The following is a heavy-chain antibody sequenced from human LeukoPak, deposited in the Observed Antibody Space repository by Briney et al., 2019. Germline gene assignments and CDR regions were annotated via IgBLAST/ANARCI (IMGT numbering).Heavy chain of an antibody. D-gene: IGHD1-26*01. CDR1: GYSIRSGYY. CDR2: VFSGNT. Sequence: SETLSLTCAVSGYSIRSGYYWGWIRQPPAKGLEWIGSVFSGNTYYNPSLKSRVIISVDTSKNQFSLDLSSVTAADTAVYYCARLRGSYYYFDSWGQGTLVTVSS. CDR3: ARLRGSYYYFDS. V-gene: IGHV4-38-2*01. J-gene: IGHJ4*02.